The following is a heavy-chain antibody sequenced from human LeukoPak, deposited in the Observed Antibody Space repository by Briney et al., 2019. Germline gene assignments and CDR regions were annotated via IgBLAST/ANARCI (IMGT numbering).Heavy chain of an antibody. CDR2: IIPILGIA. D-gene: IGHD3-10*01. CDR3: ARTHSAYYYGSGSPYYYYGMDV. J-gene: IGHJ6*02. Sequence: SVKVSCKASGGTFSSYAISWVRQAPGQGLEWMGRIIPILGIANYAQKFQGRVTMTRNTSISTAYMELSSLRSEDTAVYYCARTHSAYYYGSGSPYYYYGMDVWGQGTTVTVSS. CDR1: GGTFSSYA. V-gene: IGHV1-69*04.